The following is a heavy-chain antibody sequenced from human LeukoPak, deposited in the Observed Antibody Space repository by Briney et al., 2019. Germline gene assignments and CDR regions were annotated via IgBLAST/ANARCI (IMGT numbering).Heavy chain of an antibody. CDR3: ARTPRNAFIDY. CDR2: ICYSGST. Sequence: SETLSLTCTVSGGSISSYYWSWIRQPPGKGLEWIGYICYSGSTNYNPSLKSRVTISVDTSKNQFSLKLSSVTAADTAVYYCARTPRNAFIDYWGQGTLVTVSS. J-gene: IGHJ4*02. D-gene: IGHD1-1*01. CDR1: GGSISSYY. V-gene: IGHV4-59*01.